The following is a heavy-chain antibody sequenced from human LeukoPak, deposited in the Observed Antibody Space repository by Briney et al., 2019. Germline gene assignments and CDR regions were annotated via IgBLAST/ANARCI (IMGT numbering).Heavy chain of an antibody. CDR1: GFTFVTYG. V-gene: IGHV3-23*01. J-gene: IGHJ4*02. CDR3: AKGQQQLPD. Sequence: PGGSLRLSCAASGFTFVTYGMSWVRQAPGKGLEWVSGISGSGYSTYYADSVKGRFTISRDNSKNTLYLQMNSLRAEDTAVYYCAKGQQQLPDWGQGTLVTVSS. CDR2: ISGSGYST. D-gene: IGHD6-13*01.